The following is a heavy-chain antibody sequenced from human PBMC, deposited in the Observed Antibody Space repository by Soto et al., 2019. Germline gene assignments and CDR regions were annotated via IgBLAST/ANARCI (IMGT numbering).Heavy chain of an antibody. J-gene: IGHJ4*02. CDR3: ARNYGSGSYRTIDY. D-gene: IGHD3-10*01. CDR1: DGSFSGYY. V-gene: IGHV4-34*01. Sequence: QVQLQQWGAGLLKPSETLSLTCAVYDGSFSGYYWSWIRQPPGKGLEWIGEINHSGGTNYNPSLKSRVTISVETSKNQFSLKLSSVTAADTAVYYCARNYGSGSYRTIDYWGQGTLVTVSS. CDR2: INHSGGT.